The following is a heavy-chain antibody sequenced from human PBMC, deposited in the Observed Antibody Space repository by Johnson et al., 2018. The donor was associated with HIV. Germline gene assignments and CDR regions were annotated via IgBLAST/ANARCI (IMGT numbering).Heavy chain of an antibody. Sequence: QVQLVESGGGVVQPGRSLRLSCAASGFTFNSYGMHWVRQAPGKGLEWVAVIWYDGSNKYYADSVKGRFTISRDNSKNTLYLQMNSLRPEDTAVYYCARGSRYTYDNDDVYLLQAFDYWGQGTMVTVSS. CDR3: ARGSRYTYDNDDVYLLQAFDY. CDR1: GFTFNSYG. V-gene: IGHV3-30*19. J-gene: IGHJ3*01. D-gene: IGHD3-16*01. CDR2: IWYDGSNK.